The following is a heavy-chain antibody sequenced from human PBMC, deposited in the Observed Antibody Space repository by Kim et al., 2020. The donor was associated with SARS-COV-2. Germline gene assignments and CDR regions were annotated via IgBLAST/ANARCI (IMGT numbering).Heavy chain of an antibody. CDR2: INPNSGGT. Sequence: ASVKVSCKASGYTFSDYYMHWMRQAPGQGLEWMGWINPNSGGTNYAQKFQGRVTLTRDTSISSAYMELSRLTSDDTAVYYCARVTSGGLRWGFPPLYMDVWGKGTTVTVSS. CDR1: GYTFSDYY. V-gene: IGHV1-2*02. CDR3: ARVTSGGLRWGFPPLYMDV. J-gene: IGHJ6*03. D-gene: IGHD3-16*01.